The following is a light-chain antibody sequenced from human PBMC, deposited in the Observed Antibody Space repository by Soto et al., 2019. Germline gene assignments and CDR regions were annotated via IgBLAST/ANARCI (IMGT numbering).Light chain of an antibody. V-gene: IGKV3-15*01. CDR2: GAS. CDR1: QSVSSN. Sequence: EIVMTQSPATLSVSPGERATLSCRASQSVSSNLAWYHQKPGQAPRLLLYGASTRATGIPARFSGSGSGTEFTLTISSLQSEDFAVYYCQQDNNWPRTFGQGTKVEIK. J-gene: IGKJ1*01. CDR3: QQDNNWPRT.